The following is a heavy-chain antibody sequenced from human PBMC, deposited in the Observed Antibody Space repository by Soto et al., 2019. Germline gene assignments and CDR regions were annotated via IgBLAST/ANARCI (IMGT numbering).Heavy chain of an antibody. J-gene: IGHJ4*02. Sequence: SETLSLTCAVYGGSFSGYYWSWIRQPPGKGQEWIGEINHSGSTNYNPSLKSRVTISVDTSKNQFSLKLSSVTAADTAVYYCARGRGVRRYYDSSGYYCLTTPPVYFDYWGRGTLVTVSS. CDR2: INHSGST. V-gene: IGHV4-34*01. D-gene: IGHD3-22*01. CDR3: ARGRGVRRYYDSSGYYCLTTPPVYFDY. CDR1: GGSFSGYY.